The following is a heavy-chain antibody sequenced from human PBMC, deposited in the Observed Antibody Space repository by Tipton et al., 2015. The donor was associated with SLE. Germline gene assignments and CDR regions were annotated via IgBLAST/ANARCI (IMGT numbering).Heavy chain of an antibody. CDR3: ATVYHYESSGLRGGLDV. V-gene: IGHV3-21*03. CDR1: GFTFSNYA. Sequence: SLRLSCAASGFTFSNYAMTWVRQAPGKGLEWVSSITSNGKYVYYADSVKGRFTISRDNAKNLLYLQTSSLRAEDTAVYYCATVYHYESSGLRGGLDVWGQGTTVTVSS. CDR2: ITSNGKYV. D-gene: IGHD3-22*01. J-gene: IGHJ6*02.